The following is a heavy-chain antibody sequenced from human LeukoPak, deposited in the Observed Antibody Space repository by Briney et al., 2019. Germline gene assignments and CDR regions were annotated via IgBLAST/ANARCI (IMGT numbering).Heavy chain of an antibody. Sequence: GGSLRLSCAASGFTFSSYDFHWVRQAPGKGLEWVSAIGVAGDTYYADSVKGRFTISRENAANSLYLRMHSLRAGDTALYYCTREFCGSRAACAGGFYYDVWGRGTLVTVSS. D-gene: IGHD2-15*01. CDR1: GFTFSSYD. J-gene: IGHJ2*01. CDR2: IGVAGDT. V-gene: IGHV3-13*01. CDR3: TREFCGSRAACAGGFYYDV.